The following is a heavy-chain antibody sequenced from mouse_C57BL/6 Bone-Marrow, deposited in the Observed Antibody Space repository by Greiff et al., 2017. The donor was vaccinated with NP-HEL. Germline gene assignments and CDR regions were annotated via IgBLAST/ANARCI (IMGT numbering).Heavy chain of an antibody. J-gene: IGHJ4*01. Sequence: VQLQQSGPELVKPGASVKISCKASGYAFSSSWMNWVKQRPGKGLEWIGRIYPGDGDTNYNGKFKGKATLTADKSSSTAYMQLSSLTSEDSAVYFCARRGSTMVTTRYYYAMDYWGQGTSVTVSS. V-gene: IGHV1-82*01. CDR1: GYAFSSSW. D-gene: IGHD2-2*01. CDR2: IYPGDGDT. CDR3: ARRGSTMVTTRYYYAMDY.